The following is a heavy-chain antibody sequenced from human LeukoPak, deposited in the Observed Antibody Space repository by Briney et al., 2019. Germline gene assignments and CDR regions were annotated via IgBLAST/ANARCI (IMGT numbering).Heavy chain of an antibody. Sequence: PGGSLRLSCAASGFTFSSYNMNWVRQAPGKGLEWVSCISSSSKYIYYADSLKGRFTISRDNAKNSLYLQMNSLRTEDTAVYYCARGSIVGATFDYFDYWGQGTLVTVSS. CDR3: ARGSIVGATFDYFDY. CDR2: ISSSSKYI. V-gene: IGHV3-21*01. J-gene: IGHJ4*02. CDR1: GFTFSSYN. D-gene: IGHD1-26*01.